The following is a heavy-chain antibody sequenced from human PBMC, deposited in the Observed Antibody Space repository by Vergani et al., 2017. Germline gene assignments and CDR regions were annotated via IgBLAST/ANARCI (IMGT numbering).Heavy chain of an antibody. D-gene: IGHD4-11*01. CDR3: ARVNTETNCHLYYYYYMDV. V-gene: IGHV4-34*01. CDR2: IDHTGRP. CDR1: GGSFTSYH. J-gene: IGHJ6*03. Sequence: QVQLQQWGGGLLKPSETLSLTCVVNGGSFTSYHWTWIRQSPGEGLEWVGDIDHTGRPDYNPSLKSRLTMSVDKSRNQFSLTLNSVTATDTAIYFCARVNTETNCHLYYYYYMDVWGQGTAVTV.